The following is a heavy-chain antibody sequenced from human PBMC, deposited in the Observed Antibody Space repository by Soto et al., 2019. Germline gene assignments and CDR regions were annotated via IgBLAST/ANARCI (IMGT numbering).Heavy chain of an antibody. CDR2: IYHSGST. CDR3: ARGGYSGYDYYYYYYGMDV. V-gene: IGHV4-38-2*01. CDR1: GYSISSGYY. Sequence: TLSLTCAVSGYSISSGYYWGWIRQPPGKGLEWIGSIYHSGSTYYNPSLKSRVTISVDTSKNQFSLKLSSVTAADTAVYYCARGGYSGYDYYYYYYGMDVWGQGTTVTVSS. D-gene: IGHD5-12*01. J-gene: IGHJ6*02.